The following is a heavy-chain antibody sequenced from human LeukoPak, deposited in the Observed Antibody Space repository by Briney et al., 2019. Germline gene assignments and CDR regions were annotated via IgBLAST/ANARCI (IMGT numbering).Heavy chain of an antibody. D-gene: IGHD3-10*01. J-gene: IGHJ4*02. CDR3: ARRSRYYGSGSYFDY. CDR2: IYHSGST. V-gene: IGHV4-4*02. Sequence: SETLSLTCAVSGGSISSSNWWSWVRQPPGKGLEWIGEIYHSGSTNYNPSLKSRVTISVDKSKNQFSLKLSSVTAADTAVYYCARRSRYYGSGSYFDYWGQGTLVTVSS. CDR1: GGSISSSNW.